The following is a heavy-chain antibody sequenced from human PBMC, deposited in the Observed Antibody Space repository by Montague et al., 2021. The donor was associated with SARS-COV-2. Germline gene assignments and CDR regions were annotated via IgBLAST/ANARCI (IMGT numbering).Heavy chain of an antibody. Sequence: SETLSLTCAVYASTISSYYCHLTRHTTGNGLGWTGYRYLSRTSYYNPSIRCRVTFMVDASRNQFPLELSSVTAADTAMYYCTRLPRGSGTWGYFDYWAQGTLVTVSS. D-gene: IGHD3-10*01. CDR2: RYLSRTS. J-gene: IGHJ4*02. CDR1: ASTISSYY. V-gene: IGHV4-59*08. CDR3: TRLPRGSGTWGYFDY.